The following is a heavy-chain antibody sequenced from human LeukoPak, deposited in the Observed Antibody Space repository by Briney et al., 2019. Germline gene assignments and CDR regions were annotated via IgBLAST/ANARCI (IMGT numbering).Heavy chain of an antibody. CDR3: ARDYGVAEGY. V-gene: IGHV3-53*01. D-gene: IGHD6-19*01. CDR1: GFTVSSNY. Sequence: GGSLRLSCVASGFTVSSNYMSWVRQAPGKGLEWVSVIYSGGSTYYADSVKGRFTISRDNSKNTLYLQMNSLRVEDTAAYYCARDYGVAEGYWGQGTLVTVSS. CDR2: IYSGGST. J-gene: IGHJ4*02.